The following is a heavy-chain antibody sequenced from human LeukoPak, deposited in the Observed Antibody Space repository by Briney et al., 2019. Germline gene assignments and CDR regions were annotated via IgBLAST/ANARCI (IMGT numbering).Heavy chain of an antibody. Sequence: SVKVSCKASGGTFSSYAISWVRQAPGQGLEWMGRIIPILGIANYAQKFQGRVTITADKSTSTAYMELSSLRSEDTAVYYCARHYYDKAHYYYYMDVWGKGTTVTVSS. CDR1: GGTFSSYA. D-gene: IGHD3-22*01. V-gene: IGHV1-69*04. CDR2: IIPILGIA. CDR3: ARHYYDKAHYYYYMDV. J-gene: IGHJ6*03.